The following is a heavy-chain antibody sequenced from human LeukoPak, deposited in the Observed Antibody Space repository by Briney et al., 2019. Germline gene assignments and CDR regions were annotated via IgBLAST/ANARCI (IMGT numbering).Heavy chain of an antibody. V-gene: IGHV1-18*01. D-gene: IGHD1-26*01. J-gene: IGHJ4*02. Sequence: APVKVSCKSSGYTFTNYGFSWVRQAPGQGLEWLAWISAYNGNTIYAQKVQGRVTVTTDTSTSTAYMEVRSLRSDDTAVYYCARGYMGVTSYFDYWGQGTRVTISS. CDR1: GYTFTNYG. CDR2: ISAYNGNT. CDR3: ARGYMGVTSYFDY.